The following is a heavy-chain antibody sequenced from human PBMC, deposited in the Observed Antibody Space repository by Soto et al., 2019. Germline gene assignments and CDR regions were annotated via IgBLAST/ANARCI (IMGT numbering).Heavy chain of an antibody. CDR2: ISAYNGNT. D-gene: IGHD4-17*01. J-gene: IGHJ5*02. Sequence: ASVKVSCKASGYTFTSYGISWVRQAPGQGLEWMGWISAYNGNTNYAQKLQGRDTMTTDTSTSTAYIELRSLRSDDTAVYYCAKESLSSVTNNWFDPWGQGTLVT. CDR3: AKESLSSVTNNWFDP. V-gene: IGHV1-18*04. CDR1: GYTFTSYG.